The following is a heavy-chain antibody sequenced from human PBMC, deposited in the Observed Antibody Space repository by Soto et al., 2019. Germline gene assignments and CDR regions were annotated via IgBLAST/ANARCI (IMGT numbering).Heavy chain of an antibody. V-gene: IGHV4-59*11. Sequence: PSETLSLTCSVSGDSLKNHYWAWIRQSPGKGLEWIGNIYDSGSTNYSPALKSRVSMSVDTSKNMFSLKMNYVKAADTEVYYCARSSMLPVDYVDFWGQGTVGT. CDR1: GDSLKNHY. CDR3: ARSSMLPVDYVDF. D-gene: IGHD3-10*01. CDR2: IYDSGST. J-gene: IGHJ4*02.